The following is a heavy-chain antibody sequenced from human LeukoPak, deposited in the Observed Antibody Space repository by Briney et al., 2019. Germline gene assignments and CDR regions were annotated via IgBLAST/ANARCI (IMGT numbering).Heavy chain of an antibody. CDR3: ALTTMVSRYMDV. CDR1: GHTFNNYW. D-gene: IGHD5-18*01. Sequence: GESLKISCKGSGHTFNNYWIAWVRQIPGKGLEWMGIHYPIDSDTRYSPSFQGQVTFSADRSINTADLQWKSLKASDTAMYYCALTTMVSRYMDVWGKGTTVTVSS. J-gene: IGHJ6*03. CDR2: HYPIDSDT. V-gene: IGHV5-51*01.